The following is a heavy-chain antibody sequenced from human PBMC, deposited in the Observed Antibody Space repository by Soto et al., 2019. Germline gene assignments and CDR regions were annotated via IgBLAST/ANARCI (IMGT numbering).Heavy chain of an antibody. J-gene: IGHJ4*02. V-gene: IGHV3-30*18. Sequence: GGSLRLSCAASGFTFSSCGMHWVRQAPGKGLEWVAVISYDGSNKYYADSVKGRFTISRDNSKNTLYLQMNSLRAEDTAVYYCAKDFSRLDGGIVVVPAAMSFDYWGQGTLVTVSS. CDR2: ISYDGSNK. CDR3: AKDFSRLDGGIVVVPAAMSFDY. CDR1: GFTFSSCG. D-gene: IGHD2-2*01.